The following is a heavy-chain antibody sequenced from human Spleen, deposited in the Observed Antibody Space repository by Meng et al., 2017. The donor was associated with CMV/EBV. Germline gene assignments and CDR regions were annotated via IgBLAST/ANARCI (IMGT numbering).Heavy chain of an antibody. V-gene: IGHV3-48*04. CDR3: AKLKYSSSWPNNWFDP. CDR2: ISSRSGAI. D-gene: IGHD6-13*01. CDR1: GFIFSTYD. J-gene: IGHJ5*02. Sequence: GGSLRLSCAASGFIFSTYDMNWVRQAPGKGLEWVSYISSRSGAISYADSVKGRFTVSRDNAKNSLYLQMNSLRADDTAVYYCAKLKYSSSWPNNWFDPWGQGSLVTVSS.